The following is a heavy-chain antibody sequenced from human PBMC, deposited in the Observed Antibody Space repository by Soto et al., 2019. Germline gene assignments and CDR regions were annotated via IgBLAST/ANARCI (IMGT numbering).Heavy chain of an antibody. CDR2: IYYSGST. V-gene: IGHV4-39*01. J-gene: IGHJ4*02. CDR3: ARHTPAISISDH. Sequence: QLQLQESGPGLVKPSETLSLTCTVSGGSISSSSYYWGWIRQPPGKGLEWIGSIYYSGSTYYNPSLKSRVTISVDTSKNPFFLKLSSVTAADTAVYYCARHTPAISISDHWGQGTLVTVSS. D-gene: IGHD2-15*01. CDR1: GGSISSSSYY.